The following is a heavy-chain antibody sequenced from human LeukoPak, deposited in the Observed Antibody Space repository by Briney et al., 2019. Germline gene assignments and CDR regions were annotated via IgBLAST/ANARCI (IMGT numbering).Heavy chain of an antibody. D-gene: IGHD3-9*01. Sequence: SETLSLTCAVYGGSFSGYYWSWIRQPPGKGLEWIGEIIHSGSTNYNPSLKSRVTISVDTSKNQFSLKLSSVTAADTAVYYCARGYPILTGYYSRKQFDYWGQGTLVTVSS. CDR3: ARGYPILTGYYSRKQFDY. CDR1: GGSFSGYY. V-gene: IGHV4-34*01. J-gene: IGHJ4*02. CDR2: IIHSGST.